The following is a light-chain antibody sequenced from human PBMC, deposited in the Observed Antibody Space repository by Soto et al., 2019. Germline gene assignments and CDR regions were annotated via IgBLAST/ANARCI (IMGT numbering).Light chain of an antibody. CDR1: QSIRSY. Sequence: DIQMTQSPSSLSASVGDRVTITCRASQSIRSYLNWYQQKPGKAPKLLIYSASSLQSGVPSRFSGSGSGTDFSLTISSLPPEDLATYYCQQSYTAPLTFGGGTKVDIK. J-gene: IGKJ4*01. V-gene: IGKV1-39*01. CDR3: QQSYTAPLT. CDR2: SAS.